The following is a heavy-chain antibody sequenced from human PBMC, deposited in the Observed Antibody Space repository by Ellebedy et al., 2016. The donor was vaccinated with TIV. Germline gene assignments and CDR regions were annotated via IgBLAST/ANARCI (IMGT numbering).Heavy chain of an antibody. V-gene: IGHV3-53*01. Sequence: GESLKISCAASGFTVSTSYMNWVRQAPGKGLEWVSNIIASDVTYYAESVKGRFTISRDDSKNTLYLQMNSLTAEDTAVYYCAREAGTSGWYSGFQHWGQGTLVTVSS. CDR3: AREAGTSGWYSGFQH. J-gene: IGHJ1*01. D-gene: IGHD6-19*01. CDR2: IIASDVT. CDR1: GFTVSTSY.